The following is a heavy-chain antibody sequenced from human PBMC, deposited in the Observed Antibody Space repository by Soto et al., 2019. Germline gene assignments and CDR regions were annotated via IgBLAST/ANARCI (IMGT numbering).Heavy chain of an antibody. CDR2: IYYSGST. J-gene: IGHJ5*02. V-gene: IGHV4-59*01. D-gene: IGHD3-10*01. Sequence: TLSLTCTVSGGSISSYYWNWIRQPPGKGLEWIGYIYYSGSTNYNPSLKSRVTISIDTPKNQLSLKLNSVTAADTAVYYCATDSGSGSYSYNYFDPWGQGTLVTVSS. CDR1: GGSISSYY. CDR3: ATDSGSGSYSYNYFDP.